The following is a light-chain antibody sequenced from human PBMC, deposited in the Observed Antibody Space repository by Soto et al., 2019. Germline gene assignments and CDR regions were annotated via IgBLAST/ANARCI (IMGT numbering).Light chain of an antibody. V-gene: IGKV3-20*01. CDR3: QQYGSPPPYT. CDR2: GSS. CDR1: QSVSNNY. Sequence: EVVLTQSPGTLSLSPGERATLSCRASQSVSNNYLAWYQHEPGQGPRLLIFGSSDRATGIPDRFSGSGSGTDFTLTISRLEPEDFAVYYCQQYGSPPPYTFGRGTKLEIK. J-gene: IGKJ2*01.